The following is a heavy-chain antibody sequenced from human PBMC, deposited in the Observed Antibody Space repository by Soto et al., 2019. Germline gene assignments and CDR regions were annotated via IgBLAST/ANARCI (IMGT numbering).Heavy chain of an antibody. V-gene: IGHV3-21*01. Sequence: LRLSCAASGFTFSSYNMNWVRQAPGKGLEWVSSISSMNNYIYYADSVKGRFTISRDNSKNTLYLQMNSLRAEDTAVYYCAKDLYCSGGSCYSGGVYWGQGTLVTVSS. J-gene: IGHJ4*02. D-gene: IGHD2-15*01. CDR1: GFTFSSYN. CDR3: AKDLYCSGGSCYSGGVY. CDR2: ISSMNNYI.